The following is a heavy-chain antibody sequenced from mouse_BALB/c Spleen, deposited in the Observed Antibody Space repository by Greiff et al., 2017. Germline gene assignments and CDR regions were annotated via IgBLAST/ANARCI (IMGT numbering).Heavy chain of an antibody. CDR2: IRNKANGYTT. D-gene: IGHD2-2*01. CDR3: ARSHGYDY. J-gene: IGHJ2*01. CDR1: GFTFTAYY. Sequence: EVKLMESGGGLVQPGGSLRLSCAPSGFTFTAYYMSWVRQPPGKALEWLGFIRNKANGYTTEYSASVKGRFTISRDNSQSILYLQMNTLRAEDSATYYCARSHGYDYWGQGTTLTVSS. V-gene: IGHV7-3*02.